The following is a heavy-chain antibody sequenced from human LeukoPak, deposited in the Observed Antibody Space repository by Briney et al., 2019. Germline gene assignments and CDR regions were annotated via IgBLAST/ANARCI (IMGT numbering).Heavy chain of an antibody. D-gene: IGHD1-26*01. J-gene: IGHJ4*02. CDR1: GFSFSTSV. Sequence: PGRSLRLSCAASGFSFSTSVVHWARQAPGKWVECVSVISGSGGSTYSADAVRGRFTISRDNSKNTLYLQMNSLRAEDTAVYFCAKSQDGGRLFHFDYWGQGTLVTVSS. CDR2: ISGSGGST. CDR3: AKSQDGGRLFHFDY. V-gene: IGHV3-23*01.